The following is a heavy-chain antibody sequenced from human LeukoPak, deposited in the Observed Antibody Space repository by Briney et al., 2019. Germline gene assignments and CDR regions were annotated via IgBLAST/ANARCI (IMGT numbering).Heavy chain of an antibody. Sequence: ASVKVSCKASGYTFTSYDINWVRQATGQGLEWMGWMNPNSGNTGYAQKFQGRGTMTRNTSISTAYMELSSLRSEDTAVYYCARDCGGDCYISTRYFDLWGRGTLVTVSS. D-gene: IGHD2-21*02. J-gene: IGHJ2*01. CDR2: MNPNSGNT. CDR3: ARDCGGDCYISTRYFDL. CDR1: GYTFTSYD. V-gene: IGHV1-8*01.